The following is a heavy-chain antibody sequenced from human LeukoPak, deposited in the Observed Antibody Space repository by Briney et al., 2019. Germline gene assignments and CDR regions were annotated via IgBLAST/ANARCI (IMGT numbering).Heavy chain of an antibody. D-gene: IGHD3-22*01. V-gene: IGHV3-21*01. J-gene: IGHJ4*03. CDR1: GFTFSNYA. CDR3: ARDGVLDYENSGYFFDY. CDR2: ISRSSSYI. Sequence: GGSLRLSCAASGFTFSNYAMNWVRQAPGKGLEWVSCISRSSSYIYYADSVKGRFTISRDNAKNSLYLQMNSLRPEDTAVYYCARDGVLDYENSGYFFDYWGKGTTVTVSS.